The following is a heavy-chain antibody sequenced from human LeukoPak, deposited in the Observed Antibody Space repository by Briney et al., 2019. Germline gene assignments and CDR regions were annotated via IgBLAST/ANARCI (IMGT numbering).Heavy chain of an antibody. D-gene: IGHD6-19*01. V-gene: IGHV3-23*01. CDR2: ISDSGGST. J-gene: IGHJ5*02. Sequence: PGGSLRLSCAASGFTFSNYDMSWVRQAPGKGLEWVSSISDSGGSTYYADSAKGRFTISRDNSKNTLYLQMTNLRAADTAVYYCAKDLSRAVAADWFDPWDRGSLVTVSS. CDR3: AKDLSRAVAADWFDP. CDR1: GFTFSNYD.